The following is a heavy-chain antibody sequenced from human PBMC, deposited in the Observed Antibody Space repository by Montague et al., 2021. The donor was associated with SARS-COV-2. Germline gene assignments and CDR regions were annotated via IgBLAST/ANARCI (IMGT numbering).Heavy chain of an antibody. V-gene: IGHV4-59*12. CDR2: INYSGST. D-gene: IGHD3-3*01. CDR1: GGSISSYY. J-gene: IGHJ4*02. CDR3: ARDGHQVSGVVFHHCVFDY. Sequence: SETLSLTRTVSGGSISSYYWSWIRQPPGKGLEWIGYINYSGSTNYNPSLKIRVTISVDTSKNQFSLKLSSVTAADTAVYYCARDGHQVSGVVFHHCVFDYWGQGTMVTVSS.